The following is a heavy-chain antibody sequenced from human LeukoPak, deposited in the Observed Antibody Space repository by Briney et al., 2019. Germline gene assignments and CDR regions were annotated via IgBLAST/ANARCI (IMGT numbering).Heavy chain of an antibody. D-gene: IGHD1-1*01. Sequence: GGSLRLSCAASGFTFDDYTMHWVRQAPGKGLEWVSLISWDGGSTYYADSVKGRFTTSRDNSKNSLYLQMNSLRTEDTALYYCATGNVFDYWGQGTLVTVSS. CDR1: GFTFDDYT. J-gene: IGHJ4*02. CDR3: ATGNVFDY. V-gene: IGHV3-43*01. CDR2: ISWDGGST.